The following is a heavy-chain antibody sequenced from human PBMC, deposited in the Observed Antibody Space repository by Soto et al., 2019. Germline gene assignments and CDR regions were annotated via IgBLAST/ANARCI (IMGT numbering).Heavy chain of an antibody. D-gene: IGHD2-15*01. V-gene: IGHV3-21*01. CDR2: ISSSSSYI. Sequence: WSLRLSCAASGFTFSSYSMNWVRQAPGKGLEWVSSISSSSSYIYYADSVKGRFTISRDNAKNSLYLQMNSLRAEDTAVYYCASPSGGGSSETLPWGQGTLVTVSS. CDR1: GFTFSSYS. CDR3: ASPSGGGSSETLP. J-gene: IGHJ5*02.